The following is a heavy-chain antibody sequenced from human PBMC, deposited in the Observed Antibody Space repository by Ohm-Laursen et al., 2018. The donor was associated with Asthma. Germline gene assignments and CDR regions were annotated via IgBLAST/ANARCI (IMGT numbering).Heavy chain of an antibody. Sequence: SLRLSCAASGFTFSNYAMSWVRQAPGKGLEWVSAISSGRGGNTYYADSVKGRFTISRDNSKNTLYLQIIHLRAEDTAVYYCAAWGSENFWGQGTLVTVS. CDR2: ISSGRGGNT. CDR1: GFTFSNYA. CDR3: AAWGSENF. D-gene: IGHD7-27*01. J-gene: IGHJ4*02. V-gene: IGHV3-23*01.